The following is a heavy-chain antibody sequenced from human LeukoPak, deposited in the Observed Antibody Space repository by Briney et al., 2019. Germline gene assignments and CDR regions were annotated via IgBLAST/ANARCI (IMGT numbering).Heavy chain of an antibody. CDR2: ISYDGSKK. CDR1: GFPFSSHA. D-gene: IGHD2-15*01. Sequence: PGGSLRLSCAAFGFPFSSHAMHWVRQAPGKGLEWVTFISYDGSKKYYADSVKGRFTISRDKSENTLYLQMNSLRPEDTTVYYCARALGYCSGGSCHPGYWGQGTLVTVSS. V-gene: IGHV3-30*04. J-gene: IGHJ4*02. CDR3: ARALGYCSGGSCHPGY.